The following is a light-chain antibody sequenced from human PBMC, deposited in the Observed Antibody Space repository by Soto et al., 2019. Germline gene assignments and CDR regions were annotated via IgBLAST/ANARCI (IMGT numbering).Light chain of an antibody. CDR1: QSVSSN. CDR3: QQYDNWPIT. J-gene: IGKJ5*01. CDR2: GAS. V-gene: IGKV3-15*01. Sequence: VMTQSPATLSVSPGERATLSCRASQSVSSNLGWYQRKPGQAPRLLIYGASTRTEGIPARFSGSGYGTEFTLTISSLQSEDFAVYYCQQYDNWPITFGQGTRLEIK.